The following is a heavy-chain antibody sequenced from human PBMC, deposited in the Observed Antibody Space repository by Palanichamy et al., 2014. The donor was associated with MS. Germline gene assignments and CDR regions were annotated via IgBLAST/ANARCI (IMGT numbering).Heavy chain of an antibody. CDR2: MSAYGNT. J-gene: IGHJ5*02. Sequence: QVQLVQSGAEVKPPGASVEVSCRTSGYTFTNYAISWLRQAPGQGPEWVGWMSAYGNTHYAQKFQGRVTMTSDTSTSTAYLELRSLRSDDTAVYYRSRDRTTPSNPLLLDRWGQGTLVTVSS. V-gene: IGHV1-18*01. CDR3: SRDRTTPSNPLLLDR. CDR1: GYTFTNYA. D-gene: IGHD1-1*01.